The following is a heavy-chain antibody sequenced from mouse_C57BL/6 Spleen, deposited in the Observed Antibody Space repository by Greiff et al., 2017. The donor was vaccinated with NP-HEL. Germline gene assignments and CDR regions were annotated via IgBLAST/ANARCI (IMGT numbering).Heavy chain of an antibody. CDR2: IDPSDSET. V-gene: IGHV1-52*01. Sequence: VQLQQPGAELVRPGSSVKLSCKASGYTFTSYWMHWVKQRPIQGLEWIGNIDPSDSETHYNQKFKDKATLTVDKSSSTAYMQLSSLTSEDSAVYYCARSLYDYDERYYAMDYWGQGTSVTVSS. CDR3: ARSLYDYDERYYAMDY. D-gene: IGHD2-4*01. J-gene: IGHJ4*01. CDR1: GYTFTSYW.